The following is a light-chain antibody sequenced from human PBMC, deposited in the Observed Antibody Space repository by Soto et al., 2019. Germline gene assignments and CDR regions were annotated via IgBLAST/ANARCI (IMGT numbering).Light chain of an antibody. V-gene: IGLV1-51*01. J-gene: IGLJ1*01. Sequence: QSVLTQPPSVSAAPGQKVTISSSGSSSNIGNNYVSWYQQVPGTAPKLLIYDNNKRPSGSPDRFSGSKSGTSATLGISGLQTGDEADYYCGTWDSSLSVHVFGTGTKLTVL. CDR3: GTWDSSLSVHV. CDR2: DNN. CDR1: SSNIGNNY.